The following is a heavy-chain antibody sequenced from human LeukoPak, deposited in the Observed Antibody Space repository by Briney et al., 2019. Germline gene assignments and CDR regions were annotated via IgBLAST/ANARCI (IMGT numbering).Heavy chain of an antibody. CDR1: GYSFTAYY. Sequence: ASVKVSCTPTGYSFTAYYIFWMRQAPGQGLECMGWITLYNGATKYAQRFQSRVTMTRDTSISTAHMELSRLRSDDTATYYCARWAGGNEPVASFNYWGQGTLVTVPS. D-gene: IGHD1-14*01. CDR3: ARWAGGNEPVASFNY. CDR2: ITLYNGAT. J-gene: IGHJ4*02. V-gene: IGHV1-2*02.